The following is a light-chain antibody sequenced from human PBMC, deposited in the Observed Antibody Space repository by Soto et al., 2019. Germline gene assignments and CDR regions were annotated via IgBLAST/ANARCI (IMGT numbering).Light chain of an antibody. CDR1: QTVLYSSNNKNY. CDR2: WAS. V-gene: IGKV4-1*01. Sequence: DIVMTQSPDSLAVSLGERATINCKSSQTVLYSSNNKNYLAWYQQKPGQPPKLLIYWASIRQSGVPDRFSGSGSGTDFTLTISSLQAEDVAVYYCQQYYSTPLTFGGGTKEELK. J-gene: IGKJ4*01. CDR3: QQYYSTPLT.